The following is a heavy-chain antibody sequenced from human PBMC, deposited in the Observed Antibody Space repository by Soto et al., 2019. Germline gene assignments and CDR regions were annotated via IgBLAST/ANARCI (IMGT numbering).Heavy chain of an antibody. J-gene: IGHJ4*02. V-gene: IGHV2-5*02. CDR1: GFSLSTDDVG. CDR3: AHRSLGGWYSDLDY. D-gene: IGHD6-19*01. Sequence: QITLKESGPTLVKPTQTLTLTCTVSGFSLSTDDVGVAWIRQPPGKALEWLAPIYWDDDKRYSPSLKSRLSTARDTPKNQVVLTMTNMDPVDTATYYCAHRSLGGWYSDLDYWGQGALVTVSS. CDR2: IYWDDDK.